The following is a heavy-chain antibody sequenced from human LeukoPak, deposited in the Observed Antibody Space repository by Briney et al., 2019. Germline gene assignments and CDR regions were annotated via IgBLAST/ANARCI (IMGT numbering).Heavy chain of an antibody. J-gene: IGHJ4*02. CDR1: GYTLTELS. CDR2: FDPEDGET. CDR3: ATRPHDYGDPGNYFDY. D-gene: IGHD4-17*01. Sequence: ASVKVSCKVSGYTLTELSMHWVRQAPGKGLEWMGGFDPEDGETIYAQKFQGRVTMTEDTSTDTAYMELSSLRSEDTAVYYCATRPHDYGDPGNYFDYWGRGTPVTVSS. V-gene: IGHV1-24*01.